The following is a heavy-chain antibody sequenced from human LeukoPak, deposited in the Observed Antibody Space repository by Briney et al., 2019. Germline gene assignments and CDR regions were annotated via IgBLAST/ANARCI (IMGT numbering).Heavy chain of an antibody. J-gene: IGHJ4*02. V-gene: IGHV1-69*13. CDR2: IIPIFGTA. CDR3: AGGENYYDSSGYYRL. Sequence: SVKVSCKASGGTFSSYAISWVRQAPGQGLEWMGGIIPIFGTANYAQKFQGRVTITADESTSTAYMELSSLRSEDTAVYYCAGGENYYDSSGYYRLWGQGTLVTVSS. D-gene: IGHD3-22*01. CDR1: GGTFSSYA.